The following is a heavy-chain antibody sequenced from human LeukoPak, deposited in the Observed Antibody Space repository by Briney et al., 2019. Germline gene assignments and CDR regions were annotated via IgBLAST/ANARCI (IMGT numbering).Heavy chain of an antibody. V-gene: IGHV1-69*06. Sequence: SVKVSCKASGGTFSSYAISWVRQAPGQGPEWMGGIIPIFGTANYAQKFQGRVTITADKSTSTAYMELSSLRSEDTAVYYCARGPSIVVVPAATPGGDWFDPWGQGTLVTVSS. CDR2: IIPIFGTA. J-gene: IGHJ5*02. CDR3: ARGPSIVVVPAATPGGDWFDP. D-gene: IGHD2-2*01. CDR1: GGTFSSYA.